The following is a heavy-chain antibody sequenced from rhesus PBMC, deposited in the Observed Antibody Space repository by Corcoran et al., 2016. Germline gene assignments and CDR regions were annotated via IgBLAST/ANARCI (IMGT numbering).Heavy chain of an antibody. CDR2: IGGSSGST. D-gene: IGHD5-24*01. V-gene: IGHV4-127*01. Sequence: QVQLQESGPGLVKPSETLSLTCAVSGYSISSGYGWSWIRQPPGKGLEWIGYIGGSSGSTNYNPSLKSRVTISKDPSKNQFSLNLSSVTAADTAVYYCAREGTGTAGTFDYWGQGVLVTVSS. J-gene: IGHJ4*01. CDR3: AREGTGTAGTFDY. CDR1: GYSISSGYG.